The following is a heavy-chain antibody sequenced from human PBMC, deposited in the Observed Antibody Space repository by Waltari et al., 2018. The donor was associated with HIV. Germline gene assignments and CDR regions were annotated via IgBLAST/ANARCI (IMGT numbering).Heavy chain of an antibody. CDR2: IIPKFGTV. CDR1: GGTFSSYN. Sequence: QVQLVQSGAEMKMSGSSVKVSCKASGGTFSSYNISRVRQAPGQGLEWMGGIIPKFGTVKYAQKFQGRVTMTADESTSTVYLELTSLRSDDTAVYYCARGGCSGGTCYSKSFDLWGQGTLVTVSS. CDR3: ARGGCSGGTCYSKSFDL. D-gene: IGHD2-15*01. V-gene: IGHV1-69*01. J-gene: IGHJ3*01.